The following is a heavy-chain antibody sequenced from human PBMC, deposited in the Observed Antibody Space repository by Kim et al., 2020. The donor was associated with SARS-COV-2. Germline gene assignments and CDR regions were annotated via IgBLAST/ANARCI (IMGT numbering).Heavy chain of an antibody. CDR2: FDPEDGET. J-gene: IGHJ6*02. Sequence: ASVKVSCKVSGYTLTELSMHWVRQAPGKGLEWMGGFDPEDGETIYAQKFQGRVTMTEDTSTDTAYMELSSLRSEDTAVYYCATGFLLDGSLRPNYYYYYGMDVWGQGTTFTVSS. CDR3: ATGFLLDGSLRPNYYYYYGMDV. CDR1: GYTLTELS. V-gene: IGHV1-24*01. D-gene: IGHD2-15*01.